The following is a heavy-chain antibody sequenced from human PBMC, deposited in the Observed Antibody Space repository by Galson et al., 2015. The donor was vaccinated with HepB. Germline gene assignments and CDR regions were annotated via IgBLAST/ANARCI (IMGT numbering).Heavy chain of an antibody. CDR2: FDPEDGET. CDR3: ATLRGIAVAPLFDY. D-gene: IGHD6-19*01. V-gene: IGHV1-24*01. CDR1: GYTLTELS. Sequence: SVKVSCKVSGYTLTELSMHWVRQAPGKGLEWMGGFDPEDGETIYAQKFQGRVTMTEDTSTDTAYMELSSLRSEDTAVYYCATLRGIAVAPLFDYWGQGTLVTVSS. J-gene: IGHJ4*02.